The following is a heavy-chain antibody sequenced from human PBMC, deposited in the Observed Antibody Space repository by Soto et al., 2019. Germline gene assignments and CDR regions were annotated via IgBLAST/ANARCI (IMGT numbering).Heavy chain of an antibody. Sequence: SETLSITCTVSGGSISSSSYYWGWIRQPPGKGLEWIGSIYYSGSTYYNPSLKSRVTISVDTSKNQFSLKLSSVTAADTAVYYCARQITIFGVVNYFDYWGQGTLVTVSS. CDR2: IYYSGST. CDR1: GGSISSSSYY. CDR3: ARQITIFGVVNYFDY. D-gene: IGHD3-3*01. J-gene: IGHJ4*02. V-gene: IGHV4-39*01.